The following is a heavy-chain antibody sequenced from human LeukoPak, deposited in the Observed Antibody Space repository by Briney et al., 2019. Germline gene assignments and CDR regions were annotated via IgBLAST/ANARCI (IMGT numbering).Heavy chain of an antibody. J-gene: IGHJ5*02. CDR3: ARWDGDP. Sequence: SETLSLTCTVSGGSISSGSYYWTWIRQPAGKGLEWIGRISNSGTTNCNPSLKSRVTMSVDTSRNQLSLNLNSVTAADTAIYYCARWDGDPWGQGTLVTVSS. V-gene: IGHV4-61*02. D-gene: IGHD1-26*01. CDR2: ISNSGTT. CDR1: GGSISSGSYY.